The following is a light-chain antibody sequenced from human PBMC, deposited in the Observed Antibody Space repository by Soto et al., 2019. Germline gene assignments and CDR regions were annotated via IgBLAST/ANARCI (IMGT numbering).Light chain of an antibody. CDR2: AAS. V-gene: IGKV1-39*01. CDR3: QQYNIWPA. CDR1: QSISRY. Sequence: DIQMTQYPSSLSASVGDRVTITCRASQSISRYLNWYQQKPGKAPKLLIYAASSLQSGVPSRFSGSGSGTDFTLTIFSLQSEDFGVYYGQQYNIWPAFGEGTKVDI. J-gene: IGKJ1*01.